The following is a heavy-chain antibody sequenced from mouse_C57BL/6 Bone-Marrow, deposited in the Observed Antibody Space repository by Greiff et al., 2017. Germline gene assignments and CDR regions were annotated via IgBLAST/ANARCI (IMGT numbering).Heavy chain of an antibody. CDR3: ARSRYYKGAY. CDR2: IYPRSGTT. V-gene: IGHV1-81*01. CDR1: GYTFTSYG. Sequence: QVQLQQSGAELARPGASVKLSCKASGYTFTSYGISWVKQRTGQGLEWIGEIYPRSGTTYYNEKFKGKATLTADKSSSTAYMELRSLTSEDSAVYFCARSRYYKGAYWGQGTLVTVSA. D-gene: IGHD2-12*01. J-gene: IGHJ3*01.